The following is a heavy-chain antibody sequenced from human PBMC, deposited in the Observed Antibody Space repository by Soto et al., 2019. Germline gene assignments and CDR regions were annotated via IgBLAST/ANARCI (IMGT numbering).Heavy chain of an antibody. Sequence: GESLKISCKGSGYSFTSYWIGWVSQMPGKGLEWMGIIYPGDSDTRYSPSFQGQVTISADKSISTAYLQWSSLKASDTAVYYCARGGRIAARPGGPTYYYYMDVWGKGTTVTVSS. CDR2: IYPGDSDT. CDR1: GYSFTSYW. CDR3: ARGGRIAARPGGPTYYYYMDV. J-gene: IGHJ6*03. D-gene: IGHD6-6*01. V-gene: IGHV5-51*01.